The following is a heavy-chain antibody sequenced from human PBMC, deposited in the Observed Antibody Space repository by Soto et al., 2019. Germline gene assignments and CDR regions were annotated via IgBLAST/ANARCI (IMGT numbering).Heavy chain of an antibody. V-gene: IGHV1-8*01. CDR1: GYSFTSLD. CDR2: MQPSTGRT. Sequence: GASVKVSCKASGYSFTSLDINWVRQTAAQGLEWMGWMQPSTGRTGYAQKFQGRVTMTRDTSINTAYMELTTLTSDDMAFYYCARGVSAGVDYWGQGTLVTVSS. D-gene: IGHD1-26*01. J-gene: IGHJ4*02. CDR3: ARGVSAGVDY.